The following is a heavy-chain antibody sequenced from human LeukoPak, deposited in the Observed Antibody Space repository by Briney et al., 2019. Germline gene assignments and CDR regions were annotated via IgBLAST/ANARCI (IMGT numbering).Heavy chain of an antibody. V-gene: IGHV1-18*01. CDR3: ARERYCSGGSCYPYPDY. CDR1: GYTFTSYG. Sequence: ASVKVSCKAPGYTFTSYGISWVRQAPGQGLEWMGWISAYNGNTNYAQKLQGRVTMTTDTFTSTAYMELRSLRSDDTAVYYCARERYCSGGSCYPYPDYWGQGTLVTVSS. CDR2: ISAYNGNT. J-gene: IGHJ4*02. D-gene: IGHD2-15*01.